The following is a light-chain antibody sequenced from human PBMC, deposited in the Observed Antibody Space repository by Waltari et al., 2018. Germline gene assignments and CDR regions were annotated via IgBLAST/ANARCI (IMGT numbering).Light chain of an antibody. J-gene: IGLJ1*01. Sequence: QSALTQPASVSGSPGQSITISCTGTSRHVGGYNYVSWYQQHPGKVPKLMIYDVSNRPSGVSNRFSGSKSGSTASLTISGLQAEDEADYYCSSYTSSSTYVFGTGTKVTVL. CDR1: SRHVGGYNY. CDR3: SSYTSSSTYV. CDR2: DVS. V-gene: IGLV2-14*03.